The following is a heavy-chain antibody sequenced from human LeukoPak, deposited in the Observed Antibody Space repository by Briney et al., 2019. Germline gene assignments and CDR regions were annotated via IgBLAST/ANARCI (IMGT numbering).Heavy chain of an antibody. Sequence: GGSLRLSCAASGFTFSSYGMHWVRQAPGKGLEWVAVIWYDGSNKYYADSVKGRFTISRDNSKNTLYLQMNSLRAEDTAVYYCASLYDSSATYYMDVWGKGTTVTVSS. V-gene: IGHV3-33*01. D-gene: IGHD3-22*01. CDR2: IWYDGSNK. J-gene: IGHJ6*03. CDR1: GFTFSSYG. CDR3: ASLYDSSATYYMDV.